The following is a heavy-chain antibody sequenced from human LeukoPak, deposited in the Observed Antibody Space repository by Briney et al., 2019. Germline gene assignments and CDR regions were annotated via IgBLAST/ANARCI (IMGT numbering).Heavy chain of an antibody. Sequence: ASVKVSCRASGYTFRNCGITWVRQAPGQGLEWMGWINPNSGGTNYAQKFQGRVTMTRDTSISTAYMELSRLRSDDTAVYYCARVFQKQLSDYWGQGSLVTVSS. J-gene: IGHJ4*02. V-gene: IGHV1-2*02. CDR1: GYTFRNCG. CDR3: ARVFQKQLSDY. D-gene: IGHD6-13*01. CDR2: INPNSGGT.